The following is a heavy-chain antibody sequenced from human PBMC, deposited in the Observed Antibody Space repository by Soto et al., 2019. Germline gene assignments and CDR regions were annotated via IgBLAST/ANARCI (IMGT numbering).Heavy chain of an antibody. D-gene: IGHD6-6*01. CDR1: GFTFSSYA. Sequence: EVQLLESGGDLVQPGGSLRLSCAASGFTFSSYAMSWVRQAPGKGLEWVSALSGSGGRTYYAGSVKGRFTISRDNSKDTLCLQMNSLGAADTAVYYCARTLYSSSPPYYFEYWGQGILVTVSS. CDR2: LSGSGGRT. CDR3: ARTLYSSSPPYYFEY. J-gene: IGHJ4*02. V-gene: IGHV3-23*01.